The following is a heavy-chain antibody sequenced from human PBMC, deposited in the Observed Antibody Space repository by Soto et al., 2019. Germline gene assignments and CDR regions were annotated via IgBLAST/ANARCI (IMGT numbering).Heavy chain of an antibody. CDR1: GFSFSSYD. CDR3: AKGVPSPTQHAFDI. J-gene: IGHJ3*02. Sequence: QVHLVESGGGVVQPGRSLRLSCAASGFSFSSYDMHWVRQAPGKGLEWVAMISYDGSDKYFSDSVKGRLTISRDNSKNTVSMEMNSLRTKDTAAYYCAKGVPSPTQHAFDIWGPGTMVTVSS. CDR2: ISYDGSDK. V-gene: IGHV3-30*18.